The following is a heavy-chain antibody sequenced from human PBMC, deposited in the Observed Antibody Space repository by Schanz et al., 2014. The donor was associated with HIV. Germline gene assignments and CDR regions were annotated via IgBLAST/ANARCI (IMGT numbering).Heavy chain of an antibody. Sequence: EVQLLESGGGLVQPGGSLRLSCAASGFTFSSYAMSLVRQAPGKGLEWVSAISGSSITYSADSVKGRFTISRDNSKNTLYLQMNSLRAEDTAVYYCALSRPSGYGGSWYFDLWGRGTLVAVSS. V-gene: IGHV3-23*01. J-gene: IGHJ2*01. CDR3: ALSRPSGYGGSWYFDL. CDR2: ISGSSIT. CDR1: GFTFSSYA. D-gene: IGHD2-15*01.